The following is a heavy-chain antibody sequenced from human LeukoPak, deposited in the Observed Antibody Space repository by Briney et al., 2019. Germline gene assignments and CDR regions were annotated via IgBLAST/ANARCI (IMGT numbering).Heavy chain of an antibody. Sequence: QTGGSLRLSCAGSGFTFSSYWMGWVRQAPGKGLEWVASIKPDGSETSYVDSVRGRFTISRDNSKNTQYLQMNSLRAEDTAVYYCARDGASGVDYWGQGTLVTVSS. V-gene: IGHV3-7*01. CDR3: ARDGASGVDY. CDR2: IKPDGSET. CDR1: GFTFSSYW. D-gene: IGHD3-16*01. J-gene: IGHJ4*02.